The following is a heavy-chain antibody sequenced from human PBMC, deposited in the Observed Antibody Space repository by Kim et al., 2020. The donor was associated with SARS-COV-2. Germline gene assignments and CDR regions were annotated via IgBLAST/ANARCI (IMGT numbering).Heavy chain of an antibody. J-gene: IGHJ6*02. CDR2: IIPIFGTA. D-gene: IGHD6-6*01. CDR3: ARPGLGAARKDYYYYYGMDV. CDR1: GGTFSSYA. V-gene: IGHV1-69*13. Sequence: SVKVSCKASGGTFSSYAISWVRQAPGQGLEWMGGIIPIFGTANYAQKFQGRVTITADESTSTAYMELSSLRSEDTAVYYCARPGLGAARKDYYYYYGMDVWGQGTTVTVSS.